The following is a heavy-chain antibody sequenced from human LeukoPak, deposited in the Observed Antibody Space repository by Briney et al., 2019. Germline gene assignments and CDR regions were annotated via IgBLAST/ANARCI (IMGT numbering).Heavy chain of an antibody. CDR1: GGSISSYY. J-gene: IGHJ5*02. D-gene: IGHD3-3*01. CDR3: ARAKEYYDFWSGYHNPQNWFDP. CDR2: IYYSGST. V-gene: IGHV4-59*01. Sequence: SETLSLTCTVSGGSISSYYWSWIRQPPGKGLEWIGYIYYSGSTNYNPSLKSRVTISVDTSKNQFSLRLSSVTAADTAVYYCARAKEYYDFWSGYHNPQNWFDPWGQGTLVTVSS.